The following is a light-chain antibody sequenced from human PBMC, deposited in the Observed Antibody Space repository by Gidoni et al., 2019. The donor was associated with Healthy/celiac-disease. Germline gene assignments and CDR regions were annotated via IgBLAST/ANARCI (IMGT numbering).Light chain of an antibody. CDR2: AAS. CDR1: QSISSY. CDR3: QQSYSTLPLT. Sequence: DIQMTKSPSSLSASVGDRVTITCRASQSISSYLNWYQQKPGKATKLMIYAASSLQSGVPSRFSGSGSGTDFTLSISSLQPEDFVTYYCQQSYSTLPLTFGQGTRLEIK. V-gene: IGKV1-39*01. J-gene: IGKJ5*01.